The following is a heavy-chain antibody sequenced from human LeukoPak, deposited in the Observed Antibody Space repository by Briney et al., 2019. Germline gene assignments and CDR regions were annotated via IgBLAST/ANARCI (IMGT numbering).Heavy chain of an antibody. Sequence: GGSLRLSCAASGFTFSKYWMYWARQVPGEGLVWVSRLNTDGSLMDYADSVKGRFIISRDNTKRTLYLQMDSLRAEDTAVYYCATDSYDGFDIWGQGTMVTVSS. V-gene: IGHV3-74*01. J-gene: IGHJ3*02. CDR2: LNTDGSLM. CDR3: ATDSYDGFDI. CDR1: GFTFSKYW.